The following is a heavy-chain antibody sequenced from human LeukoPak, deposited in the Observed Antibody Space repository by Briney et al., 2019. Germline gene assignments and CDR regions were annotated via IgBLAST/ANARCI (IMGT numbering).Heavy chain of an antibody. V-gene: IGHV4-59*01. CDR2: IYYSGST. CDR3: ARVVAVAAIPRFDP. CDR1: GGSISSYY. D-gene: IGHD2-15*01. Sequence: PSETLSLTCTVSGGSISSYYWSWIRQPPGRGLEWIGYIYYSGSTNYNPSLKSRVTISVDTSKNQFSLKLSSVTAADTAVYYCARVVAVAAIPRFDPWGQGTLVTVSS. J-gene: IGHJ5*02.